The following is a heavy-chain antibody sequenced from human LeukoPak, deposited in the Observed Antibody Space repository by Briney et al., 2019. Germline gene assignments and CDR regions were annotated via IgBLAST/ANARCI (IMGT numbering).Heavy chain of an antibody. J-gene: IGHJ4*02. Sequence: GASVKVSCKASGYTFTDYYMHWVRQAPGQGLEWMGWINPNGGGTNYAQKFQGRVTMTRDTSISTAYMELSRLRSDDTAVYYCAVGYCSSISCYFFDYWGQGTLVTVSS. CDR2: INPNGGGT. V-gene: IGHV1-2*02. CDR3: AVGYCSSISCYFFDY. D-gene: IGHD2-2*01. CDR1: GYTFTDYY.